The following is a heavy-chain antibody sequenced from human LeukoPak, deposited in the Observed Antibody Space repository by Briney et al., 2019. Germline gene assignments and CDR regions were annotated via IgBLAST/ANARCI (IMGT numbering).Heavy chain of an antibody. J-gene: IGHJ4*02. CDR1: GYTFTAYY. D-gene: IGHD3-9*01. V-gene: IGHV1-2*02. CDR3: AREGGYDILTGYQDY. CDR2: INPKSGGT. Sequence: ASVKVSCKASGYTFTAYYIHWVRQAPGQGLEWMGWINPKSGGTNYAQNFQGRVTMTRDTSISTAYMELTRLRSDDTAVYYCAREGGYDILTGYQDYWGQGTLVTVSS.